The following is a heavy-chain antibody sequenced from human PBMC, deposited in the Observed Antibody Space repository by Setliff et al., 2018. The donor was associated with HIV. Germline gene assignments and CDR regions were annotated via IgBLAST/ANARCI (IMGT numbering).Heavy chain of an antibody. Sequence: ASVKVSCKTSGYTFTTSGINWVRQATGQGPEWIGWMNTNSGNTGYAQKFQVRVTMTRNTSISTAYMELSSLRAEDTAVYYCARDRYDLLTGYQDGNWFDPWGQGTLVTVSS. CDR3: ARDRYDLLTGYQDGNWFDP. CDR2: MNTNSGNT. CDR1: GYTFTTSG. J-gene: IGHJ5*02. V-gene: IGHV1-8*02. D-gene: IGHD3-9*01.